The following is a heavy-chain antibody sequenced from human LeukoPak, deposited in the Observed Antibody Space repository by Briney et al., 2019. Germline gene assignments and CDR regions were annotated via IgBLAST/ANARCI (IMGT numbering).Heavy chain of an antibody. CDR2: ISGDTGNT. Sequence: GASVKVSCKASGYTFTSLGISWVRQAPGQGLEWMGWISGDTGNTHYAQKLQGRVTLTTDTSTSTAYMELRSLRSDDTAVYYCASHRHSSSWAFDYWGQGTLVTVSS. CDR1: GYTFTSLG. V-gene: IGHV1-18*01. D-gene: IGHD6-13*01. J-gene: IGHJ4*02. CDR3: ASHRHSSSWAFDY.